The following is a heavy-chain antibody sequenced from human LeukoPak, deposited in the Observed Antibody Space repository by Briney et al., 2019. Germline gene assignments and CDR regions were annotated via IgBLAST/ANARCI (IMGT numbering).Heavy chain of an antibody. V-gene: IGHV1-24*01. CDR1: GYTLTELS. J-gene: IGHJ4*02. CDR2: FDPEDGET. CDR3: ATWYYYGSGSYYKIDY. Sequence: ASVKVSCKVSGYTLTELSMHWVRQAPGKGLEWMGGFDPEDGETIYAQEFQGRVTMTEDTSTDTAYMELSSLRSEDTAVYYCATWYYYGSGSYYKIDYWGQGTLVTVSS. D-gene: IGHD3-10*01.